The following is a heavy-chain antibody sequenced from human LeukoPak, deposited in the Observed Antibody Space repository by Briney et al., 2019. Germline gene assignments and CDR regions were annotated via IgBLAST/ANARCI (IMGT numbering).Heavy chain of an antibody. CDR1: GFTFSNVW. CDR2: IKRKSDGGTT. J-gene: IGHJ4*02. CDR3: ATDSADH. D-gene: IGHD6-19*01. Sequence: GGSLRLSRTVSGFTFSNVWMSWVRQAPGKGLEWVGRIKRKSDGGTTDYAAPVKGRFTISRDDSENALSLQMNSLRTDDTAVYYCATDSADHWGQGTLVTVSS. V-gene: IGHV3-15*01.